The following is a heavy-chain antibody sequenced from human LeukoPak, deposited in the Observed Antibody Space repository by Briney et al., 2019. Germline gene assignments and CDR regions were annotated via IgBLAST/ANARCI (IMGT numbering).Heavy chain of an antibody. D-gene: IGHD1-14*01. Sequence: GGSLRLSCAASGMRFSDFYMSWMRQAPGKCLEWISFISSNGNIIHYADSAKGRFTISRDNAKNSLYLHMDSLRVEDTATYYCASGGRAYNFWGPGTAVTVSS. CDR1: GMRFSDFY. J-gene: IGHJ4*02. CDR2: ISSNGNII. V-gene: IGHV3-11*01. CDR3: ASGGRAYNF.